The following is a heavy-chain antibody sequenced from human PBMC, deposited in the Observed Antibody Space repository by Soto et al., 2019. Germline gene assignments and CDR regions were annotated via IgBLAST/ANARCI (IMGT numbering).Heavy chain of an antibody. D-gene: IGHD6-19*01. CDR3: ARDTVAVAGAFDY. CDR2: IWYDGSNK. V-gene: IGHV3-33*01. J-gene: IGHJ4*02. Sequence: QVQLVESGGGVVQPGRSLRLSCAASGFTFSSYGMHWVRQAPGKGLEWVAVIWYDGSNKYYADSVKGRFTISRDNSKNTLYPQMNSLRAEDTAVYYCARDTVAVAGAFDYWGQGTLVTVSS. CDR1: GFTFSSYG.